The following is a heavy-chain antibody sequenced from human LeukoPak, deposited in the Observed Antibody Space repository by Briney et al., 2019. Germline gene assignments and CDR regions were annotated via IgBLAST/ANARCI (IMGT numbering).Heavy chain of an antibody. D-gene: IGHD1-14*01. J-gene: IGHJ3*02. CDR2: INPNSGGT. CDR1: GYTFTGYY. V-gene: IGHV1-2*04. Sequence: GASVKVSCKASGYTFTGYYMHWVRQAPGQGLEWMGWINPNSGGTNYAQKFQGWVTMTRDTSISTAYMELSRLRSDDTAVYYCARDLGLPTTDAFDIWGQGTMVTVSS. CDR3: ARDLGLPTTDAFDI.